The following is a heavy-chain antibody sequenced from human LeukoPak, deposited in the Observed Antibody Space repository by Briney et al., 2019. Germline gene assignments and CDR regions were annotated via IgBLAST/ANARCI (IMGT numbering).Heavy chain of an antibody. CDR3: AKTSGWLVYYFDY. CDR1: GFTFSSYS. D-gene: IGHD6-19*01. V-gene: IGHV3-21*01. J-gene: IGHJ4*02. Sequence: PGGSLRLSCAASGFTFSSYSMTWVRQAPGKGLEWVSSISSSSSYIYYADSVKGRFTISRDNAKNSLYLQMNSLRAEDTAVYYCAKTSGWLVYYFDYWGQGTLVIVSS. CDR2: ISSSSSYI.